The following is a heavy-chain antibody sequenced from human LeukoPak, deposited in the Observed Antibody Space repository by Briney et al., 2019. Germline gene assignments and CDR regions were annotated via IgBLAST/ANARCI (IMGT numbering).Heavy chain of an antibody. Sequence: GGSLRLSCAASGFTFSSYAMSWVRQAPGKGLEWVSAISGSGGSTYYADSVKGRSTISRDNSKNTLYLQMNSLRAEDTAVYYCAKDDGAGITGDTAMVYYFDYWGQGTLVTVSS. CDR1: GFTFSSYA. V-gene: IGHV3-23*01. J-gene: IGHJ4*02. CDR3: AKDDGAGITGDTAMVYYFDY. CDR2: ISGSGGST. D-gene: IGHD5-18*01.